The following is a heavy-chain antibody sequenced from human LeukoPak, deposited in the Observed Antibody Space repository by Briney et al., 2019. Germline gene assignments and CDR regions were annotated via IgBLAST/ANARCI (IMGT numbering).Heavy chain of an antibody. CDR3: AKDPGILTGYGKFYYMDV. CDR1: GFTFSSYG. Sequence: GGSLRLSCAASGFTFSSYGMHWVRQAPGKGLEWVAVISYDGSNKYYADFVKGRFTISRDNSKNTLYLQMNSLRAEDTAVYYCAKDPGILTGYGKFYYMDVWGKGTTVTISS. J-gene: IGHJ6*03. D-gene: IGHD3-9*01. CDR2: ISYDGSNK. V-gene: IGHV3-30*18.